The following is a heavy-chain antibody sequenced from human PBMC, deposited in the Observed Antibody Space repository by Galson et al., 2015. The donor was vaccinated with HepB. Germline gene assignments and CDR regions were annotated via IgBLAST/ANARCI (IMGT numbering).Heavy chain of an antibody. CDR1: GFLFSSSG. CDR2: TRYDGSHE. V-gene: IGHV3-30*02. CDR3: AKGARGFDI. Sequence: SLRLSCAASGFLFSSSGMHWVRQAPGKGLEWVAFTRYDGSHENYGDSVKDRFTISRDNSNHTLYLQMNSLRVEDTAVYYCAKGARGFDIWGRGTMVIVSS. J-gene: IGHJ3*02.